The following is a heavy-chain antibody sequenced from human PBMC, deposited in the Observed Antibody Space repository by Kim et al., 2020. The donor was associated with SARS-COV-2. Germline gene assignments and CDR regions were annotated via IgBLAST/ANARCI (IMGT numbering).Heavy chain of an antibody. Sequence: ASVKVSCKASGYTFTSYGISWVRQAPGQGLEWMGWISAYNGNTNYAQKLQGRVTMTTDTSTSTAYMELRSLRSDDTAVYYCAREALLRYFDWLSPQEPLYNWFDPWGQGTLVTVSS. CDR1: GYTFTSYG. J-gene: IGHJ5*02. CDR2: ISAYNGNT. D-gene: IGHD3-9*01. V-gene: IGHV1-18*04. CDR3: AREALLRYFDWLSPQEPLYNWFDP.